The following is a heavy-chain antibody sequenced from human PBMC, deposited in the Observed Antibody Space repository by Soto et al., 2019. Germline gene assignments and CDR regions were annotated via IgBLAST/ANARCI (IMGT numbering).Heavy chain of an antibody. CDR1: GFTFSDYY. D-gene: IGHD3-3*01. Sequence: QVQLVESGGGLVKPGGSLRLSYAASGFTFSDYYMSWIRQSPGKGLEWISYISSSGHYTNYADSVKGRFTMSRDNARNSLYLQMNSLRAEDTAVYYCARESAGFDCWGQGTLVTVSS. V-gene: IGHV3-11*06. CDR3: ARESAGFDC. CDR2: ISSSGHYT. J-gene: IGHJ4*02.